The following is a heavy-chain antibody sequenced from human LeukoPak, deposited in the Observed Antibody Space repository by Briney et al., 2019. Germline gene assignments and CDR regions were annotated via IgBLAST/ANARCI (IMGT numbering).Heavy chain of an antibody. CDR1: GFTVSSNY. CDR2: ISGSGGST. V-gene: IGHV3-23*01. J-gene: IGHJ4*02. Sequence: PGGSLRLSCAASGFTVSSNYMSWVRQAPGKGLEWVSAISGSGGSTYYADSVKGRFTISRDNSKNTLYLQMNSLRAEDTAVYYCAKDQDRWLRGGFDYWGQGTLVTVSS. CDR3: AKDQDRWLRGGFDY. D-gene: IGHD5-12*01.